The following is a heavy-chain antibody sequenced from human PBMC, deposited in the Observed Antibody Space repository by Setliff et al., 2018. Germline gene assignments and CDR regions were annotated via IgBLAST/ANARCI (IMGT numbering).Heavy chain of an antibody. J-gene: IGHJ4*02. CDR2: IWDDGGNN. CDR3: ARTCSGSGCYAGLES. CDR1: GFTFSTYR. Sequence: PGGSLRLSCAASGFTFSTYRMHWFRQAPVKGLEWVAVIWDDGGNNYHADSVKGRFTISRDNSKNTLYLQMNSLRPEDTAVYYCARTCSGSGCYAGLESWGQGTPVTVSS. V-gene: IGHV3-33*08. D-gene: IGHD2-15*01.